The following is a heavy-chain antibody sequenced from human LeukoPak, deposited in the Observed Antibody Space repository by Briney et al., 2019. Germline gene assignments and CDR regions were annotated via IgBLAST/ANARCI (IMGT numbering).Heavy chain of an antibody. D-gene: IGHD6-19*01. CDR1: GFTVSSNY. V-gene: IGHV3-53*01. J-gene: IGHJ4*02. Sequence: GGSLRLSCAASGFTVSSNYMSWVRQAPGKGLEWVSVIYSGSSTYYADSVKGRFTISRDNSKNTLYLQMNSLRAEDTAVYYCARDTRPAVAGTGIDYWGQGTLVTVSS. CDR2: IYSGSST. CDR3: ARDTRPAVAGTGIDY.